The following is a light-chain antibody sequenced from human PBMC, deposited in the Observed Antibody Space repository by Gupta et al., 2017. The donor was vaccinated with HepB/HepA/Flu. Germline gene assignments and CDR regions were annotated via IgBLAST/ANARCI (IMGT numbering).Light chain of an antibody. J-gene: IGLJ2*01. CDR3: AAWDDSLNVLV. CDR1: RSKIGRVS. CDR2: GNS. V-gene: IGLV1-44*01. Sequence: QSGLTQPPSACVPPGQRVTISCSGTRSKIGRVSVSWYQHVPGTAPKLLIYGNSQRPSGVSDRFSGSNSDTSASLAISGLRPEDAAVYYCAAWDDSLNVLVFGGGTKLTVL.